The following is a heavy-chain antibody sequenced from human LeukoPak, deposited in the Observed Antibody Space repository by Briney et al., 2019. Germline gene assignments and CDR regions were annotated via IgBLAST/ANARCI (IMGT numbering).Heavy chain of an antibody. V-gene: IGHV5-51*01. CDR3: ARRGYCSSTSCYAIDY. J-gene: IGHJ4*02. CDR1: GYRFTSNW. CDR2: IYPGDSGT. Sequence: GESLKISCKGSGYRFTSNWIGWVRQMPGKGLEWMGIIYPGDSGTRYSPSFQGQVTISVDKSISTAYLQWSSLKASDTAMYYCARRGYCSSTSCYAIDYWGQGTLVTVSS. D-gene: IGHD2-2*01.